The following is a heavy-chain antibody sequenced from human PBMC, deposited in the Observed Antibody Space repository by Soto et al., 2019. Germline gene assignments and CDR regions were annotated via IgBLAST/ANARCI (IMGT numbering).Heavy chain of an antibody. CDR1: GYSFTSYW. J-gene: IGHJ6*02. D-gene: IGHD2-15*01. CDR3: ARHSMAIYCSGGSCYPYYYYGMDV. Sequence: GESLKISCKGSGYSFTSYWIGWVRQMPGKSLEWMGIIYPGDSDTRYSPSFQGQVTISADKSISTAYLQWSSLKASDTAMYYCARHSMAIYCSGGSCYPYYYYGMDVWGQGTTVTVSS. CDR2: IYPGDSDT. V-gene: IGHV5-51*01.